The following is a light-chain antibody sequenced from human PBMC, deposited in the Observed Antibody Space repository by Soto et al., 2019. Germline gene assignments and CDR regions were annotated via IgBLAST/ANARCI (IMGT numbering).Light chain of an antibody. J-gene: IGKJ5*01. Sequence: IVLTQSPDTSSFYPGERANLSCMAVQSVSSYLAWYQQKPGQAHRLLIYDASNRATGIPARFSGGGSGTDFTLTISSIQHEDFAVYYCQQHSNWTIPFGQWTQLEI. CDR3: QQHSNWTIP. CDR2: DAS. CDR1: QSVSSY. V-gene: IGKV3-11*01.